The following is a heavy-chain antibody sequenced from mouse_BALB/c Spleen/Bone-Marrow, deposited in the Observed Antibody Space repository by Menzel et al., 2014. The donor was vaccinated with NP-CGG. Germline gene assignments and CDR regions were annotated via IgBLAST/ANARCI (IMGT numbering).Heavy chain of an antibody. J-gene: IGHJ4*01. D-gene: IGHD1-1*01. V-gene: IGHV2-6-4*01. Sequence: VQGVESGPGLVAPSQSLSITCTVSGFSLSRYSIHWVRQPPGEGLEWLGVTWGGGNTDYNSALKSRLSISKDNSKSQVFLKMNSLQTDDTAMYYCARFITTGTMDYWGQGTSVTVSS. CDR1: GFSLSRYS. CDR2: TWGGGNT. CDR3: ARFITTGTMDY.